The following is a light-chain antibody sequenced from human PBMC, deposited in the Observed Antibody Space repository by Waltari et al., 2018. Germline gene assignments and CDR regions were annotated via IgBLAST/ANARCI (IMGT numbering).Light chain of an antibody. V-gene: IGLV3-27*01. CDR2: QDS. CDR1: MLPKKY. CDR3: YSTTDNNLGV. J-gene: IGLJ1*01. Sequence: SSELTQPSSVSVSPGQTARITCHGDMLPKKYTRRFQQKPGQAPVLVLYQDSARPSGIPERFSGSSSGTTVTLTISGAQVEDEADYYCYSTTDNNLGVFGPGTRVTVL.